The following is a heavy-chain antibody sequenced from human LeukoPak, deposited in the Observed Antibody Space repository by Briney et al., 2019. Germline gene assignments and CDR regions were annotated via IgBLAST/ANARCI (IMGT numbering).Heavy chain of an antibody. J-gene: IGHJ4*02. Sequence: GGSLRLSCAASGFTFDDYAMHWVRQAPGKGLEWVSLISWDGGSTYYADSVKGRFTTSRDNSKNSLYLQMNSLRAEDSALYYCTRDMQGSRLYLVGSQNDWGQGTLVTVSS. V-gene: IGHV3-43D*03. CDR2: ISWDGGST. CDR1: GFTFDDYA. D-gene: IGHD1-26*01. CDR3: TRDMQGSRLYLVGSQND.